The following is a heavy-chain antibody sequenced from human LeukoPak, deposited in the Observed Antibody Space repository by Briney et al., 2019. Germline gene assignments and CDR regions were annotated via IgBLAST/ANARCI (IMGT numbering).Heavy chain of an antibody. J-gene: IGHJ4*02. CDR1: GFTFSNAW. CDR3: TTDSSGWHYFDY. CDR2: IKSKTDGGTT. Sequence: PGGSLRLSCAASGFTFSNAWMSWVRQAPGKGPEWVGRIKSKTDGGTTDYAAPVKGRFTISRDDSKNTLYLQMNSLKTEDTAVYYCTTDSSGWHYFDYWGQGTLVTVSS. D-gene: IGHD6-19*01. V-gene: IGHV3-15*01.